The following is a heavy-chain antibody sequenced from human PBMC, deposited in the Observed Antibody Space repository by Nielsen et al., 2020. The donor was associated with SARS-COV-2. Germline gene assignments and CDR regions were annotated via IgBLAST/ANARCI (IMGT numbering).Heavy chain of an antibody. V-gene: IGHV3-30-3*01. D-gene: IGHD3-10*01. Sequence: GESLKISCAASGFIFSSYAIHWIRQSPGKGLEWVGVISHDGSKTYYADSVKGRFTISRDNSKNTLYLQMNSLRGEDTAMYYCVKEQEVRGVNDYWGQGTLVTVSS. CDR1: GFIFSSYA. CDR3: VKEQEVRGVNDY. CDR2: ISHDGSKT. J-gene: IGHJ4*02.